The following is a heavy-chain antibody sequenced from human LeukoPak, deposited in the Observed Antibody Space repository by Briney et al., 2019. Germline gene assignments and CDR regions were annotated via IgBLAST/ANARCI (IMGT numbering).Heavy chain of an antibody. Sequence: GRSLRLSCAASGFTFSSYSMNWVRQAPGKGLEWVSSISSSSSYIYYADSVKGRFTISRDNAKNSLYLQMNSLRAEDTAVYYCARDLHDILTGYYNVNDYWGQGTLVTVSS. D-gene: IGHD3-9*01. CDR1: GFTFSSYS. CDR3: ARDLHDILTGYYNVNDY. V-gene: IGHV3-21*01. J-gene: IGHJ4*02. CDR2: ISSSSSYI.